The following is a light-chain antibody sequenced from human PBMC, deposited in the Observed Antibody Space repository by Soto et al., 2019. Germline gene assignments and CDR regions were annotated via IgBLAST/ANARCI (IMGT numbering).Light chain of an antibody. V-gene: IGKV1-12*01. CDR3: QQAKSFPRS. CDR2: LAS. J-gene: IGKJ1*01. Sequence: DIQMTQSPSSLSAAVGDRVTITCRAARDVSRWLAWYQHRPGEAPKLLIYLASTLQSGVPSRFSGSSSGTEFNLTISGLQTEDFATYYCQQAKSFPRSFGQGTRVEV. CDR1: RDVSRW.